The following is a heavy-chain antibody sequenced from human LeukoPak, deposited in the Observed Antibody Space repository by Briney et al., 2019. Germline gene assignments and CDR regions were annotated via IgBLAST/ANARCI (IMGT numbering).Heavy chain of an antibody. CDR2: INPSGGST. V-gene: IGHV1-46*01. J-gene: IGHJ4*02. Sequence: ASVKVSCKASGYTVTSYYMHWVRQAPGQGLEWRGIINPSGGSTSYAQKFQGRVTMTRDTSTSTVYMELSSLRSEDTAVYYCARDGRRIAAAANHLDYWGQGTLVTVSS. CDR1: GYTVTSYY. CDR3: ARDGRRIAAAANHLDY. D-gene: IGHD6-13*01.